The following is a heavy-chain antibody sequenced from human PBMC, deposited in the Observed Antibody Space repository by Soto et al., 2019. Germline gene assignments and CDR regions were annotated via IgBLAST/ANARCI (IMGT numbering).Heavy chain of an antibody. D-gene: IGHD1-1*01. CDR1: GDSISSADYY. CDR3: ARDLWVEPELYYYGMDV. Sequence: QVQLQESGPGLLRPSQTLSLTCTVSGDSISSADYYWSWIRQTPGKGLEWIGHIFYSGTTYYKPSLKSRLTISVDTSKNHFSLRLTSVTAADTAVYYCARDLWVEPELYYYGMDVWGQGTTVTVSS. V-gene: IGHV4-30-4*01. CDR2: IFYSGTT. J-gene: IGHJ6*02.